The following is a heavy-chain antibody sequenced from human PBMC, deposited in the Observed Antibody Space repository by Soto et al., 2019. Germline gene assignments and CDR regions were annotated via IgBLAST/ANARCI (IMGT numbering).Heavy chain of an antibody. CDR2: ITASGATT. J-gene: IGHJ4*02. V-gene: IGHV3-23*01. Sequence: VQLLESGGGLIQPGGSLRLSCAASQFNFSNHAMAWVRQAPGKGLEWVSHITASGATTYYADSVKGRFTISRDNSKNTMYLQMSALRAEDTAIYFCAKDRSSGSGYYYDSWGQGILVTVSS. CDR1: QFNFSNHA. CDR3: AKDRSSGSGYYYDS. D-gene: IGHD1-26*01.